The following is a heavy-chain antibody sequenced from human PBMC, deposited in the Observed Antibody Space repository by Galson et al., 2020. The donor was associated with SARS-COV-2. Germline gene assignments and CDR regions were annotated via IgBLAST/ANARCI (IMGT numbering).Heavy chain of an antibody. Sequence: SQTLSLPCAVSGTSISSGSYSWNWLRQPPGKGLEWIGYISHSGGTYYNPSLKSRVTISGDRSKNQFSLRLSSVTAADTAVYYCARLHYGEYAPEAFDIWGPGTRVTV. V-gene: IGHV4-30-2*01. J-gene: IGHJ3*02. CDR2: ISHSGGT. CDR1: GTSISSGSYS. CDR3: ARLHYGEYAPEAFDI. D-gene: IGHD4-17*01.